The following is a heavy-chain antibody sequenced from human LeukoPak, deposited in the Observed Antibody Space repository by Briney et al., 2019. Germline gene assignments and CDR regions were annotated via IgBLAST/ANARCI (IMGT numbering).Heavy chain of an antibody. Sequence: SETLSLTCTVSGGSLSSFYWSWIRQPAGKGLEWIGRIYTSGSTNYNPSLKSRVTMSIDTSKNQFSLKLSSVTAADTAVYYCARGPSRAAGTGALDYWGQGTLVTVSS. J-gene: IGHJ4*02. CDR3: ARGPSRAAGTGALDY. CDR2: IYTSGST. D-gene: IGHD6-13*01. V-gene: IGHV4-4*07. CDR1: GGSLSSFY.